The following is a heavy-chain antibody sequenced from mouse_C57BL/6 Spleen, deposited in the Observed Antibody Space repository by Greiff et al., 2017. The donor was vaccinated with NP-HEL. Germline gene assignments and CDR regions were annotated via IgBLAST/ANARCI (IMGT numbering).Heavy chain of an antibody. D-gene: IGHD2-4*01. V-gene: IGHV14-2*01. CDR3: AIWGLRHYAMDY. CDR2: IDPEDGET. Sequence: EVQRVESGAELVKPGASVKLSCTASGFNIKDYYMHWVKQRTEQGLEWIGRIDPEDGETKYAPKCQGKATITANTSSNTAYLQLSSLTSEDTAFYYCAIWGLRHYAMDYWGQGTSVTVSS. CDR1: GFNIKDYY. J-gene: IGHJ4*01.